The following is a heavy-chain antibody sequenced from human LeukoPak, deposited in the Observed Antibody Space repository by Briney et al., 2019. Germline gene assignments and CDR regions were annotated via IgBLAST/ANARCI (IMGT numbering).Heavy chain of an antibody. D-gene: IGHD1-1*01. CDR2: INPTTGVA. CDR1: GYTFTVHY. V-gene: IGHV1-2*06. CDR3: ARLDRNYYYLDV. J-gene: IGHJ6*03. Sequence: ASVKVSCKTSGYTFTVHYMNWVRQAPGQGLEWMGRINPTTGVANYAQKFQGRITVTRDTSINTAYVEPSSLTSDDTAVYYCARLDRNYYYLDVWGQGTTVTVSS.